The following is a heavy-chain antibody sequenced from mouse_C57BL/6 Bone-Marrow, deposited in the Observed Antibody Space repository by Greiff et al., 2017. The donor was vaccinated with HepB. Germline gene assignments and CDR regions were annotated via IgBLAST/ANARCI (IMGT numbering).Heavy chain of an antibody. J-gene: IGHJ4*01. Sequence: QVQLQQSGPELVKPGASVKISCKASGYAFSSSWMNWVKQRPGKGLEWIGRIYPGDGDTNYNGKFKGKATLTADKSSSTAYMQLSSLTSEDSAVYFCARTLRGGAMDDWGQGTPVTVSS. V-gene: IGHV1-82*01. CDR2: IYPGDGDT. CDR1: GYAFSSSW. D-gene: IGHD1-1*01. CDR3: ARTLRGGAMDD.